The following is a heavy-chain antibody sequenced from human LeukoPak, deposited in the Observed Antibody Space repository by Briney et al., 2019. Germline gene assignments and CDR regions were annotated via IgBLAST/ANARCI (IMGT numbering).Heavy chain of an antibody. D-gene: IGHD2-21*02. CDR3: AKDPGTYCGGDCYVDY. CDR1: GFTFSSYA. Sequence: GGSVRLSCAASGFTFSSYAMSWVRQAPGKGLEWVSGISGTGGSTYYADSVKGRFTISRDNSKNTLSLQMNSLRAEDTAVYYCAKDPGTYCGGDCYVDYWGQGTLVTVSS. V-gene: IGHV3-23*01. CDR2: ISGTGGST. J-gene: IGHJ4*02.